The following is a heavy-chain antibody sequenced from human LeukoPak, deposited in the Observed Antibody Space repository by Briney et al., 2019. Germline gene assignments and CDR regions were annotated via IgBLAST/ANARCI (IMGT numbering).Heavy chain of an antibody. CDR2: ISYDGSNK. CDR1: GFTFSSYA. Sequence: PGGSLRLSCAASGFTFSSYAMHWVRQAPGKGLEWVAVISYDGSNKYYADSVKGRFTISRDNSKNTLYLHMNSLRAEDTAVYYCARGSRYGDYWGQGTLVTVSS. CDR3: ARGSRYGDY. V-gene: IGHV3-30-3*01. D-gene: IGHD2-15*01. J-gene: IGHJ4*02.